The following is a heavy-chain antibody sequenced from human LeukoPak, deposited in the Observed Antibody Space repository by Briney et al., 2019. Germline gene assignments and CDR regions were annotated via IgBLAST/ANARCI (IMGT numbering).Heavy chain of an antibody. V-gene: IGHV3-23*01. J-gene: IGHJ5*02. CDR2: LGSGGRGS. CDR1: GFTFSGYA. CDR3: ARPGLAVAGTRWFDP. D-gene: IGHD6-19*01. Sequence: RGSLRLSCAASGFTFSGYAMSWVRQAPGESPEWVSALGSGGRGSHYADSVKGRFTISRDDSKNTLYLQMNSLRAEDTAVYFCARPGLAVAGTRWFDPWGQGTLVTVSS.